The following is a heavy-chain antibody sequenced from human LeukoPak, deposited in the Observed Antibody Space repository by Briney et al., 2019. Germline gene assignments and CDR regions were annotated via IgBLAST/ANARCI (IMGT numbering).Heavy chain of an antibody. CDR2: INHSGST. D-gene: IGHD6-19*01. Sequence: PSETLSLTCAVYGGSFSGYYWSWIRQPPGKGLEWIGEINHSGSTNYNPSLKSRVTIFVDTSKKQFSLKLSSVTAADTAVYYCARNIAVAGRGDYMDVWGKGTTVTISS. V-gene: IGHV4-34*01. J-gene: IGHJ6*03. CDR1: GGSFSGYY. CDR3: ARNIAVAGRGDYMDV.